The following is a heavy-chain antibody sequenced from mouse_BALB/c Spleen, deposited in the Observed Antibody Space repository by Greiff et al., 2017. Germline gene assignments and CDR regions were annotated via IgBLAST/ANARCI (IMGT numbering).Heavy chain of an antibody. D-gene: IGHD2-1*01. CDR3: ARRDGNPYWYFDV. CDR2: ISYSGST. V-gene: IGHV3-2*02. J-gene: IGHJ1*01. CDR1: GYSITSDYA. Sequence: EVKLVESGPGLVKPSQSLSLTCTVTGYSITSDYAWNWIRQFPGNKLEWMGYISYSGSTSYNPSLKSRISITRDTSKNQFFLQLNSVTTEDTATYYCARRDGNPYWYFDVWGAGTTVTVSS.